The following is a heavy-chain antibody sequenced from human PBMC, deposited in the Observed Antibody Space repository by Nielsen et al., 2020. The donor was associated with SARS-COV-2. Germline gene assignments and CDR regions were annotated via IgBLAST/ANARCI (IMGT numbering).Heavy chain of an antibody. J-gene: IGHJ4*02. Sequence: SETLSLTCTVSGVAVNSGKSSWAWIRQPPGKRLEWIGYIHYSGTTSYNPSLKSRVTMSVDTSKNQLSLRLTSVTAADTAVYYCARGRAPLRYWGQGILVTVSS. CDR3: ARGRAPLRY. CDR1: GVAVNSGKSS. D-gene: IGHD2-15*01. CDR2: IHYSGTT. V-gene: IGHV4-61*01.